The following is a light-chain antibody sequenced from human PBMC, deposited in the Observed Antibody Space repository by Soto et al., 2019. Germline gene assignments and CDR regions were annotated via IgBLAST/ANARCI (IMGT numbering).Light chain of an antibody. CDR3: SSYSSSTTHVL. CDR1: SSDVGGYNY. Sequence: QSALTQPASVSGSPGQSITISCTGTSSDVGGYNYVSWYQQHPGKAPKLIIYDVTNRPSGLSYRFSASKSGSTASLTISGLQAEDEADYSCSSYSSSTTHVLFGGGTKLTVL. CDR2: DVT. J-gene: IGLJ2*01. V-gene: IGLV2-14*01.